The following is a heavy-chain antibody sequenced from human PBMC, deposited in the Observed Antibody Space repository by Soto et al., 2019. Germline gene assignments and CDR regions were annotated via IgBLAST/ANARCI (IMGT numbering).Heavy chain of an antibody. CDR2: ITGSGGST. Sequence: GGSLRLSCAASGFTFGTYAMSWVRQAPGKGLEWVSGITGSGGSTDYADSVKGRFTISRDTSRNTLYLQMSRLSVEDTAIYYCAREYRTSSQFDYWGQATLVTVSS. J-gene: IGHJ4*02. V-gene: IGHV3-23*01. CDR1: GFTFGTYA. D-gene: IGHD6-6*01. CDR3: AREYRTSSQFDY.